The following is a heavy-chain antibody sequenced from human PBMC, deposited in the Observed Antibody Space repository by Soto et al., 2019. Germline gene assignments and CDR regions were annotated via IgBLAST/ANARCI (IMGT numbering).Heavy chain of an antibody. CDR1: GFTLSDHY. CDR2: SRDKPQGYST. D-gene: IGHD3-22*01. V-gene: IGHV3-72*01. Sequence: VHLVESGGGVVQPGRSLTLSCAVSGFTLSDHYIDWVRQAPGKGLEWVGRSRDKPQGYSTAYAASVKGRFTTSRDESKNSAYLQMNSLKTEDTAVYYCVRATYFSDSSGYTRCLDYWGQGTLVTVSS. J-gene: IGHJ4*02. CDR3: VRATYFSDSSGYTRCLDY.